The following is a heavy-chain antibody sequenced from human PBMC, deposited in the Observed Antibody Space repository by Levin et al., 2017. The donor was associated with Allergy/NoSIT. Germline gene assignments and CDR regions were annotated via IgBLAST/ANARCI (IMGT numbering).Heavy chain of an antibody. Sequence: SQTLSLTCTVSGGSISSGGYYWSWIRQHPGKGLEWIGYIYYSGSTYYNPSLKSRVTISVDTSKNQFSLKLSSVTAADTAVYYCARVSVAAAGPDYWGQGTLVTVSS. CDR3: ARVSVAAAGPDY. J-gene: IGHJ4*02. CDR2: IYYSGST. D-gene: IGHD6-13*01. CDR1: GGSISSGGYY. V-gene: IGHV4-31*03.